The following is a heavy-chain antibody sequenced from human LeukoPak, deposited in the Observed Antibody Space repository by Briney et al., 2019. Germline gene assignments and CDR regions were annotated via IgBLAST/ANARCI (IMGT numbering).Heavy chain of an antibody. J-gene: IGHJ5*02. V-gene: IGHV1-2*02. CDR3: ARGGQLVLTQNWFDP. Sequence: GASVKVSCTSSGYTFTVYYMHWVRQAPGQGLEWMGWINPNSGGTNYAQKFQGRVTMTRDTSISTAYMELSRLRSDDTAVYYCARGGQLVLTQNWFDPWGQGTLVTVSS. CDR2: INPNSGGT. D-gene: IGHD6-13*01. CDR1: GYTFTVYY.